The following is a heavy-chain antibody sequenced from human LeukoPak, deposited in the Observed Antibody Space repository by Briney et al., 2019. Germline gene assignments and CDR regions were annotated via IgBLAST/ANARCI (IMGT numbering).Heavy chain of an antibody. Sequence: SETLSLTCAVYGGSLSGYYWSWMREPPGKGLEWFGEINHSGSTNYDPSLKSRVTISVDTSKNQFSLKLSSVTAADTAVYYCARGKVVPAAIMNYYYGMDVWGKGTTVTVSS. D-gene: IGHD2-2*02. CDR3: ARGKVVPAAIMNYYYGMDV. CDR1: GGSLSGYY. J-gene: IGHJ6*04. CDR2: INHSGST. V-gene: IGHV4-34*01.